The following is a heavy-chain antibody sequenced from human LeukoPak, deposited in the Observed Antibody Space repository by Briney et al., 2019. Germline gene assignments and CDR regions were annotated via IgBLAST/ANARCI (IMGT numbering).Heavy chain of an antibody. CDR2: ISSGSSYI. D-gene: IGHD2-21*02. J-gene: IGHJ6*03. CDR1: GFTFSSYS. CDR3: AREYCGGDCFEYNYYYYMDV. Sequence: PGGSLRLSCAASGFTFSSYSMNWVRQAPGKGLEWVSSISSGSSYIYYADSVKGRFTISRDNAKNSLYLQMNSLRDEDTAVYYCAREYCGGDCFEYNYYYYMDVWGKGTTVTISS. V-gene: IGHV3-21*01.